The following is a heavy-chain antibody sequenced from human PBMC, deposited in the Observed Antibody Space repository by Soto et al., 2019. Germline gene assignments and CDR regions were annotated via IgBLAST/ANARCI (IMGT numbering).Heavy chain of an antibody. CDR1: GYSFTSYW. D-gene: IGHD3-16*02. Sequence: GESLKISCKGSGYSFTSYWIGWVRQMPGKGLEWMGIIYPGDSDTRYSPSFQGQVTISADKSISTAYLQWSSLKASDTAMYYCARVNYWGSYRPGAFDIWGQGTMVTVSS. J-gene: IGHJ3*02. CDR3: ARVNYWGSYRPGAFDI. CDR2: IYPGDSDT. V-gene: IGHV5-51*01.